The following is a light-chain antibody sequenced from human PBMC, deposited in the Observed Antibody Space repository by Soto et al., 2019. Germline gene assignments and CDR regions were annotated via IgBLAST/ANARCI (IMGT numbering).Light chain of an antibody. V-gene: IGKV2-28*01. CDR3: MQALQTPWT. CDR2: LGS. J-gene: IGKJ1*01. Sequence: DIVMTQSPLSLPVTPGEPASISCRSSQSLLHSNGYNYLDWYLQKPGQSPQLLIYLGSNRASGVPDRLSGSGSGTDFTLKISRVEAEDVGVYYCMQALQTPWTFRQGTKVEIK. CDR1: QSLLHSNGYNY.